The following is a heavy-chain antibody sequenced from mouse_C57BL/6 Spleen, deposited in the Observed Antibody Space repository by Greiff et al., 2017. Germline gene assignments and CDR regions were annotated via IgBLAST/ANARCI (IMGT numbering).Heavy chain of an antibody. J-gene: IGHJ2*01. D-gene: IGHD2-5*01. Sequence: VQLKESGPELVKPGASVKISCKASGYSFTGYYMTWVKQSPEKSLEWIGEINPSNGGTTYNQKFKAKATLPVDKSSSTAYMQLKSLTSEDSAVYYCATNSNYGDDFDYWGQGTTLTVSS. V-gene: IGHV1-42*01. CDR3: ATNSNYGDDFDY. CDR2: INPSNGGT. CDR1: GYSFTGYY.